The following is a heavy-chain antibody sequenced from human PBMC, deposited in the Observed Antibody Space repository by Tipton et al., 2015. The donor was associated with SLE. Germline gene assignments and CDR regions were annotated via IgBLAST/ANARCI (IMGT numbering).Heavy chain of an antibody. CDR1: GHNFPKYS. CDR3: ATGKASPQGSFDI. V-gene: IGHV7-4-1*02. D-gene: IGHD3-10*01. J-gene: IGHJ3*02. CDR2: INTNTGHP. Sequence: QSGAEVKKPGASVKVSCKASGHNFPKYSFNWVRQAPGQVFEWMGWINTNTGHPTYAQGFTGRFAFSLDTSLRTAFLQISSLKAEETAFYSCATGKASPQGSFDIWGQGTVATVSS.